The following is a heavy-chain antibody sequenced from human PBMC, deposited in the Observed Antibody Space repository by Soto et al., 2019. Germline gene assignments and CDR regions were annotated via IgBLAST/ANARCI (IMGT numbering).Heavy chain of an antibody. J-gene: IGHJ4*02. Sequence: GGSLRLSCAASGFTFSSYWMNWVRQAPGKGPVWVSRINSDGSSTSYADSVKGRFTISRDNAKNTLYLQMNSLRAEDTAVYYWAISPLAYWGQETRVTVSS. CDR1: GFTFSSYW. CDR2: INSDGSST. D-gene: IGHD6-13*01. CDR3: AISPLAY. V-gene: IGHV3-74*01.